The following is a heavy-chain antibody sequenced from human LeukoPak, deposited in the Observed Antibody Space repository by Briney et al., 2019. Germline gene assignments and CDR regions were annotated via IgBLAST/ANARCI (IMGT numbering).Heavy chain of an antibody. Sequence: SETLSLTCTVSGGSISSYYWSWIRQPPGKGLEWIGYIYYSGSTNYNPPLKSRVTISVDTSKNQFSLKLSSVTAADTAVYYCARVGSSGDYYYYMDVWGKGTTVTASS. CDR3: ARVGSSGDYYYYMDV. D-gene: IGHD6-6*01. V-gene: IGHV4-59*01. CDR2: IYYSGST. CDR1: GGSISSYY. J-gene: IGHJ6*03.